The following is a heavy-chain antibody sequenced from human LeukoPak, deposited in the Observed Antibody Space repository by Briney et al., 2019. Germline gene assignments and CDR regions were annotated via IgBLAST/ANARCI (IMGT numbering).Heavy chain of an antibody. CDR1: GFIFSHHG. CDR2: IRADAVTT. D-gene: IGHD1-14*01. V-gene: IGHV3-23*01. CDR3: SRDPRNLDY. J-gene: IGHJ4*02. Sequence: GGSLRLSCATSGFIFSHHGMNWVRQAPGKGLEWVSGIRADAVTTYYADSVKGRFIISRDNSKNTVYLQMNSLRAEDTAVYYCSRDPRNLDYWGQGTLVTVSS.